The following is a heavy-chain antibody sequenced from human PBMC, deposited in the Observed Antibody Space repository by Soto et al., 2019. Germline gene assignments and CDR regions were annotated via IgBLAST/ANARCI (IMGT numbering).Heavy chain of an antibody. J-gene: IGHJ5*02. CDR2: IYTSGST. D-gene: IGHD2-2*01. V-gene: IGHV4-4*07. CDR1: GGSISRYY. CDR3: ARDLPLGFCSSTPCHWIDYNWFDP. Sequence: SETLSLTCTVSGGSISRYYWSWIRQPAGKGLEWIGRIYTSGSTNYNRSLKSRVTMSVDTSKNQFSLKLSSVTAADTAVYYCARDLPLGFCSSTPCHWIDYNWFDPRGQGTLVPVSS.